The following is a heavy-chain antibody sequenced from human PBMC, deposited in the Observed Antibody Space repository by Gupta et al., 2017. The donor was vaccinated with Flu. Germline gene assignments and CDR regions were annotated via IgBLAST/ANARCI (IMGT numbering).Heavy chain of an antibody. D-gene: IGHD2-2*01. Sequence: VRQAPGKGLEWVAGISYDGRKREYVDSVQGRFTISRDNSKNTLYLQMDSLRPADTAMYFCARDPRPSVVEQPTIGPRWLDTWGQGTRGTVSS. J-gene: IGHJ5*02. V-gene: IGHV3-30*03. CDR2: ISYDGRKR. CDR3: ARDPRPSVVEQPTIGPRWLDT.